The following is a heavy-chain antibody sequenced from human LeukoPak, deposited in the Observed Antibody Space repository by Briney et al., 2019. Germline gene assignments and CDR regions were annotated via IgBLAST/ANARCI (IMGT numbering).Heavy chain of an antibody. J-gene: IGHJ4*02. Sequence: SETLSLTCAVYGGSFSGYYWSWIRQPPGKGLEWIGEINHSGSTNYNPSLKSRVTISVDTSKNQFSLKLSSVTAADTAVYYCASLGYCTNGVCYMFDYWGQGTLVTVSS. CDR1: GGSFSGYY. CDR2: INHSGST. CDR3: ASLGYCTNGVCYMFDY. V-gene: IGHV4-34*01. D-gene: IGHD2-8*01.